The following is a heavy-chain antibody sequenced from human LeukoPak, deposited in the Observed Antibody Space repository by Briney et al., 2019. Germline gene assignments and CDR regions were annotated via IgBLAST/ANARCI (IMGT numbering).Heavy chain of an antibody. CDR3: ARDYGDSSATPFRYFDL. CDR1: GFTFSSYA. D-gene: IGHD4-17*01. Sequence: GGSLRLSCAASGFTFSSYAMSWVRQAPGKGLEWVSAISGSGGSTYYADSVKGRFTISRDNPKNTLYLQMNSLRAEDTAVYYCARDYGDSSATPFRYFDLWGRGTLVTVSS. J-gene: IGHJ2*01. V-gene: IGHV3-23*01. CDR2: ISGSGGST.